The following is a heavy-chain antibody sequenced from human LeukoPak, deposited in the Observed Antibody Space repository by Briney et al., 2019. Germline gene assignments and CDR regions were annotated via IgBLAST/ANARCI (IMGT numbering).Heavy chain of an antibody. J-gene: IGHJ6*02. CDR1: GGSFSGYY. CDR3: PIAVDAPRGYYGLDV. Sequence: PSETLSLTCAVYGGSFSGYYWSWIRQPPGKGLEWIGEINHSGSTNYNPSLKSRVTISVDTSKNQFSLKLSSVTAADTAVYYCPIAVDAPRGYYGLDVWGRGTTVTVSS. V-gene: IGHV4-34*01. CDR2: INHSGST. D-gene: IGHD5-12*01.